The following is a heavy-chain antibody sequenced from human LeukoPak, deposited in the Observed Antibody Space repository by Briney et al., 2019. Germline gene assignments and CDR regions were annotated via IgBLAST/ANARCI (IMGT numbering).Heavy chain of an antibody. D-gene: IGHD5-24*01. J-gene: IGHJ4*02. CDR1: GYSFISYG. V-gene: IGHV1-18*01. CDR3: ARMGRDGYNVDY. CDR2: ISAYNGNI. Sequence: GASVKVSCKASGYSFISYGISWVRQAPGQGLEWMGWISAYNGNINYAQKLQSRVTMTTDTSTSTAYMELRSLRSDDTAVYYCARMGRDGYNVDYWGQGTLVTVSS.